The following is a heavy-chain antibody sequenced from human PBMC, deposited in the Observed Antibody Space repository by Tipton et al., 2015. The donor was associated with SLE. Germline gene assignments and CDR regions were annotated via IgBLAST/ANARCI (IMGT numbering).Heavy chain of an antibody. J-gene: IGHJ4*02. Sequence: KLQGRVTMTTDTSTRTAYMELRSLRTEDTAVYYCARGKNYFDYWGQGALVTVSS. CDR3: ARGKNYFDY. V-gene: IGHV1-18*01.